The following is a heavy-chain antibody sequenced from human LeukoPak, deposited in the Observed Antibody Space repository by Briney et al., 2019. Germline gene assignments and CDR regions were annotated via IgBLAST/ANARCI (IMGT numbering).Heavy chain of an antibody. Sequence: GGSLRLSCAASGFTFSSHAMHWVRQAPGKGLERVAVISYDGSNKYYADSVKGRFTISRDNSKNTLYLQMNSLRAEDTAVYYCARDGAIQLWPNFDYWGQGTLVTVSS. J-gene: IGHJ4*02. CDR1: GFTFSSHA. V-gene: IGHV3-30-3*01. CDR3: ARDGAIQLWPNFDY. CDR2: ISYDGSNK. D-gene: IGHD5-18*01.